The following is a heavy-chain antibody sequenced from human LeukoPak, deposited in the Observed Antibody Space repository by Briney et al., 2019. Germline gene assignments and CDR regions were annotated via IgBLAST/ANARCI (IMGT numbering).Heavy chain of an antibody. Sequence: SETLSLTCTVSGGSISSITHYWGWIRQPPGKGLEWIASIYYRGTTYYNPSLKSRATISIDTSKNQFSLKLSSVTAADTAVYYCARDHVAVAGDFDYWGQGSLVTVSS. D-gene: IGHD6-19*01. J-gene: IGHJ4*02. CDR1: GGSISSITHY. V-gene: IGHV4-39*07. CDR2: IYYRGTT. CDR3: ARDHVAVAGDFDY.